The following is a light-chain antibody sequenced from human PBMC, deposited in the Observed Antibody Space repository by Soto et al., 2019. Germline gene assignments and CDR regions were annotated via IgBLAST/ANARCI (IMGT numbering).Light chain of an antibody. Sequence: QSALTQPASVSGSPGQSITISCTGTASDIGNYNYVSWYQLHPGKAPKLLIYGVSNRPSGVSNRFSGSKSGNAASLTISGLQAEDEADYYCCSYAGSYTLYVFGTGTKLTVL. CDR1: ASDIGNYNY. CDR2: GVS. J-gene: IGLJ1*01. CDR3: CSYAGSYTLYV. V-gene: IGLV2-14*01.